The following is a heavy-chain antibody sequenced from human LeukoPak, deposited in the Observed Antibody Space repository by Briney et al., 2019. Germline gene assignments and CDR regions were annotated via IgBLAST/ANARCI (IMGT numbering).Heavy chain of an antibody. CDR3: VSAIRGSPIDY. D-gene: IGHD3-10*01. Sequence: GGSLRLSCAASGFSFSNYWMGWVRQAPGEGLACVANIKTDGSETYYVDSVKGRFTISRDNAKNSLFLQMNSLRAEDTAIYYCVSAIRGSPIDYWGQGTLVSVSS. CDR1: GFSFSNYW. J-gene: IGHJ4*02. CDR2: IKTDGSET. V-gene: IGHV3-7*01.